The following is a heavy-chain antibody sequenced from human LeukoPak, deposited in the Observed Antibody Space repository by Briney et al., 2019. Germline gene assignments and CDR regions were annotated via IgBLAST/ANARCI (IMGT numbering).Heavy chain of an antibody. J-gene: IGHJ4*02. Sequence: GATVKVSCKASGYTFTSYGMSWVRQAPGQGLEWMGWISAYNGNTNYAQKLQGRVTMTTDTSTSTAYMELRSLRSDDTAVYYCARDPPYYYGSGTPGLYWGQGTLVTVSS. D-gene: IGHD3-10*01. V-gene: IGHV1-18*01. CDR2: ISAYNGNT. CDR3: ARDPPYYYGSGTPGLY. CDR1: GYTFTSYG.